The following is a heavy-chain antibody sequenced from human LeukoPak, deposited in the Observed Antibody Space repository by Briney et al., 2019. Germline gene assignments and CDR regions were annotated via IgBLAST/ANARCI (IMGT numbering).Heavy chain of an antibody. CDR2: INWNGDST. V-gene: IGHV3-20*04. D-gene: IGHD6-13*01. J-gene: IGHJ4*02. Sequence: GGSLRLSCAASGFTLDDYGMSWVRQAPGKGLEWVSGINWNGDSTGYADSVKGRFTISRDNAKNSLYLQMNSLRAEDTALYYCARDHSSNWSPNLWGQGSLVTVSS. CDR3: ARDHSSNWSPNL. CDR1: GFTLDDYG.